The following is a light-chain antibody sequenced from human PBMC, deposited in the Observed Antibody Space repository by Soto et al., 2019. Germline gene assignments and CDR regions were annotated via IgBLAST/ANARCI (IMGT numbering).Light chain of an antibody. CDR1: QNLNNW. J-gene: IGKJ1*01. CDR3: QQYNSYPST. CDR2: KAS. Sequence: DIQMTQSPSTLSASVGDRVTITCRASQNLNNWLAWFQQKPGKAPTLLIYKASGLESGVPSRFSGSGSGTEFTLTISSLQPDDFSTYYCQQYNSYPSTFGQGTKVEIK. V-gene: IGKV1-5*03.